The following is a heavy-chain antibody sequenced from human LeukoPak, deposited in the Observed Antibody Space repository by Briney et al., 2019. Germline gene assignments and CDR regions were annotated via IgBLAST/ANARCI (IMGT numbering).Heavy chain of an antibody. CDR2: INGDGSKK. J-gene: IGHJ4*02. V-gene: IGHV3-7*01. CDR1: GFTFSRFW. CDR3: ATASAAADSC. Sequence: PGGSLRLSCAASGFTFSRFWMTWVRQAPGKGLEWVANINGDGSKKTYVDSVKGRFTISRDNAKNSLYLQMSSLRADDTAVYYCATASAAADSCWGQGTLVAVSS. D-gene: IGHD6-13*01.